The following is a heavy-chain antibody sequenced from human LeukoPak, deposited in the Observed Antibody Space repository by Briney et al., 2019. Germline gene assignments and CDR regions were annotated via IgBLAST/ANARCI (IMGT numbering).Heavy chain of an antibody. V-gene: IGHV3-30*01. CDR2: ISYDGSNK. CDR1: GFTFSSYA. J-gene: IGHJ6*03. Sequence: GGSLRLSCAASGFTFSSYAVHWVRQAPGKGLEWVAVISYDGSNKYYADSVKGRFTISRDNSKNTLYLQMNSLRAEDTAVYYCARDPAAEQEGYYYYYMDVWGKGTTVTVSS. CDR3: ARDPAAEQEGYYYYYMDV. D-gene: IGHD6-13*01.